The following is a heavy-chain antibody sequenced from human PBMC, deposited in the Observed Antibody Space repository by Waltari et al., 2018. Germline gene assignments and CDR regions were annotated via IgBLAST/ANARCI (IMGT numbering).Heavy chain of an antibody. CDR1: GFTFSSYA. CDR3: ARDYAIVLVVYAAFDY. V-gene: IGHV3-30-3*01. D-gene: IGHD2-8*02. CDR2: ISYDGSNK. Sequence: QVQLVESGGGVVQPGRSLRLSCAASGFTFSSYAMHWVRQAPGKGLEWVSVISYDGSNKYYADSVKGRFTISRDNSKNTLYLQMNSLRAEDTAVYYCARDYAIVLVVYAAFDYWGQGTLVTVSS. J-gene: IGHJ4*02.